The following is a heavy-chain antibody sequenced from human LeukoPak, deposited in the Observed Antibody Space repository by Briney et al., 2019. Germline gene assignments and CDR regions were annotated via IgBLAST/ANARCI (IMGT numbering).Heavy chain of an antibody. Sequence: GGSLRLSCVASGFTFGTSWMSWVRQTPGKGLEWVALLNEDGRDERYVDSVKGRFTVSRDNAKNSVCLQLNSLRVEDTGVYYCARDPAWGSVDIWGQGTMVTVSS. CDR1: GFTFGTSW. J-gene: IGHJ3*02. D-gene: IGHD3-16*01. V-gene: IGHV3-7*01. CDR2: LNEDGRDE. CDR3: ARDPAWGSVDI.